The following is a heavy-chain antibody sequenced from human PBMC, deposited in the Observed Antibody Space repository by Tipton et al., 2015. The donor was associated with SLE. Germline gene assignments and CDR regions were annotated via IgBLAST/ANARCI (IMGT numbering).Heavy chain of an antibody. CDR3: ARDQGSWRWLQSRGAFDI. Sequence: TLSLTCTVSGGSISSSSYYWGWIRQPPGKGLEWIGSIYYSGSTYYNPSLKSRVTISVDTSKNQFSLKLSSVTAADTAVYYCARDQGSWRWLQSRGAFDIWGQGTMVTVSS. CDR2: IYYSGST. V-gene: IGHV4-39*07. D-gene: IGHD5-24*01. CDR1: GGSISSSSYY. J-gene: IGHJ3*02.